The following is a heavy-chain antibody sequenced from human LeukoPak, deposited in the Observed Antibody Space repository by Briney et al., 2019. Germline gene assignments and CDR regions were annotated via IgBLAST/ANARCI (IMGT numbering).Heavy chain of an antibody. J-gene: IGHJ1*01. V-gene: IGHV3-30*18. Sequence: GGPLRLSCAASGFIFSGYGVHWVRQAPGKGLEWVALISHDGNHKHYADSVKGRFTIPRDNSKNTLYLQMTSLRVEDTAVYFCAKDRIVISFGDVSKHWGQGTLVTVSS. CDR3: AKDRIVISFGDVSKH. CDR1: GFIFSGYG. D-gene: IGHD3-10*01. CDR2: ISHDGNHK.